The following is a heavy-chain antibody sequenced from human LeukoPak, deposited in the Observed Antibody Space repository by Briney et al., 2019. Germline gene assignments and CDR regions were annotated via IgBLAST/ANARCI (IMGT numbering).Heavy chain of an antibody. CDR1: GYTFTSYY. D-gene: IGHD5-18*01. V-gene: IGHV1-2*06. CDR3: ARVVRYSYGVDY. J-gene: IGHJ4*02. Sequence: ASVKVSCKASGYTFTSYYMHWVRQAPGQGLEWMGRINPNSGGTNYAQKFQGRVTMTRDTSISTAYMELSRLRSDDTAVYYCARVVRYSYGVDYWGQGTLVTVSS. CDR2: INPNSGGT.